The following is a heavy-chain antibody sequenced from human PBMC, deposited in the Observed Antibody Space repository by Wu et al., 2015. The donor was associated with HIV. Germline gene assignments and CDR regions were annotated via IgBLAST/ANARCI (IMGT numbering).Heavy chain of an antibody. V-gene: IGHV1-69*12. CDR1: GDTFTDFA. D-gene: IGHD2/OR15-2a*01. CDR3: ARDRADLLSAFDL. Sequence: QVQLVQSGAEVKKPGSSMKVSCRTSGDTFTDFAITWVRQAPGQGLEWMGGITPVFATINYAQKFQGRVNIIADESTSTVFMEMSGLTPEDTAVYYCARDRADLLSAFDLWGQGTVVTVSS. J-gene: IGHJ3*01. CDR2: ITPVFATI.